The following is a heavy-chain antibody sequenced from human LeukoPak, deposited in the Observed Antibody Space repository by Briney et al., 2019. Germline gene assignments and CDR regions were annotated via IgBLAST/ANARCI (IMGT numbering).Heavy chain of an antibody. CDR2: MSNSGST. J-gene: IGHJ5*02. Sequence: SETLSLTCTVSGAAIRSYYWSWIRQPPGRGLEWIGCMSNSGSTYYNPSLKSRVTISGDTSKNQFSLKLTSVTAADTAVYYCARYSGYESYNWFGPWGQGTLVTVSS. CDR1: GAAIRSYY. V-gene: IGHV4-59*01. D-gene: IGHD5-12*01. CDR3: ARYSGYESYNWFGP.